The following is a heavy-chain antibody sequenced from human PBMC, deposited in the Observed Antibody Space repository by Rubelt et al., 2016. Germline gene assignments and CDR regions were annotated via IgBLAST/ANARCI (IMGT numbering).Heavy chain of an antibody. CDR3: ARASPRKIGAYDYIFDR. V-gene: IGHV4-34*11. Sequence: QVQLQQWGAGLLKPSETLSLTCAVYGGSFSGYYWNWIRQPPGKGLEWIGYIYYGGSTNYNPSLKSRAAISVDTSKSQFSRQLTSVTAADTAEYYCARASPRKIGAYDYIFDRWGLGTLVTVSP. J-gene: IGHJ4*02. D-gene: IGHD5-12*01. CDR1: GGSFSGYY. CDR2: IYYGGST.